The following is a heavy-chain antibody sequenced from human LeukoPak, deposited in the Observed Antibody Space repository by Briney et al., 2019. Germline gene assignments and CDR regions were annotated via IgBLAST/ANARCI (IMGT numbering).Heavy chain of an antibody. CDR1: GEFFGGSY. J-gene: IGHJ4*02. D-gene: IGHD6-19*01. V-gene: IGHV4-34*01. CDR2: INHSGNT. Sequence: PETLSLTCTVHGEFFGGSYWNWIRQSPGKGLEWIGEINHSGNTNYNPSLKSRVTISVDTSKNQFSLKLSTVTAADTAVYYCARDIVAVAGIGPVTVGQTHYFDYWGQGTLVTVSS. CDR3: ARDIVAVAGIGPVTVGQTHYFDY.